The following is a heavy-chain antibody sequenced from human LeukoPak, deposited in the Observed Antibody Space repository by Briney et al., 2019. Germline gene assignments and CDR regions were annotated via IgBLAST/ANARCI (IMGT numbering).Heavy chain of an antibody. D-gene: IGHD3-10*01. V-gene: IGHV3-30*02. J-gene: IGHJ4*02. CDR2: IRYDGSNK. CDR1: GFTFSSYG. Sequence: GGSLRLSCAASGFTFSSYGMHWVRQAPGKGLEWVAFIRYDGSNKYYADSVKGRFTISRDNSKNTLYLQMNSLRAEDTAVYYCAKDPHYYGSGSYSYFDYWGQGTLVTVSS. CDR3: AKDPHYYGSGSYSYFDY.